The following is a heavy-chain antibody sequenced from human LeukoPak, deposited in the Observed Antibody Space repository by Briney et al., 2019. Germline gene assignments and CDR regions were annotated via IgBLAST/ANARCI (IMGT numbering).Heavy chain of an antibody. CDR1: GYTFTSYD. V-gene: IGHV1-8*01. CDR2: MNPNSGNT. D-gene: IGHD3-22*01. CDR3: ARGPSGSGYYIFGY. Sequence: ASVKVSCKASGYTFTSYDINWVRQATGQGLKWMGWMNPNSGNTGYAQKFQGRVTMTTDTSTSTAYMELRSLRSDDTAVYYCARGPSGSGYYIFGYWGQGALVTVSS. J-gene: IGHJ4*02.